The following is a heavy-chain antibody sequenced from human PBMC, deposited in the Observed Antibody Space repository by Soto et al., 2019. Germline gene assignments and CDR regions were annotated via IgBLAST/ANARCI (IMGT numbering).Heavy chain of an antibody. CDR2: IYSGAST. CDR3: AGREVAASYGMDL. V-gene: IGHV3-53*01. D-gene: IGHD2-15*01. Sequence: GGSLRLSCAASEFTGSSNYMHWVRQGPGKGLECVSTIYSGASTYYADSVKGRFTISRDNYKNTLYLQMNNLRAEDTAVYYCAGREVAASYGMDLLGQGTTVTVSS. J-gene: IGHJ6*02. CDR1: EFTGSSNY.